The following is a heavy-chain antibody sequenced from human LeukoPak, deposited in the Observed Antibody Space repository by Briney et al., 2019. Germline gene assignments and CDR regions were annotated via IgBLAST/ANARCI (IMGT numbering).Heavy chain of an antibody. CDR1: GGSISSGDYY. CDR3: ARSYGGYAHSPYFDY. D-gene: IGHD5-12*01. CDR2: IYYSGST. V-gene: IGHV4-30-4*08. Sequence: SETLSLTCTVSGGSISSGDYYWSWIRQPPGKGLEWIGYIYYSGSTYYNPSLKSRVTISVDTSKNQFSLKLSSVTAADTAVYYCARSYGGYAHSPYFDYWGQGTLVTVSS. J-gene: IGHJ4*02.